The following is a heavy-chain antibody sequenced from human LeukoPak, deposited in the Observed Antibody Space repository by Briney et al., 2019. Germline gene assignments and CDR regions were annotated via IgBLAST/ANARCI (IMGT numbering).Heavy chain of an antibody. V-gene: IGHV1-58*02. CDR2: IVVGSGNT. CDR3: AAPATYCGGDCYID. J-gene: IGHJ4*02. D-gene: IGHD2-21*02. Sequence: ASVKVSCKASGYTFTSYGISWVRQARGQRLEWIGWIVVGSGNTNYAQKFQERVTITRDMSTSTAYMELSSLRSEDTAVYYCAAPATYCGGDCYIDWGQGTLVTVSS. CDR1: GYTFTSYG.